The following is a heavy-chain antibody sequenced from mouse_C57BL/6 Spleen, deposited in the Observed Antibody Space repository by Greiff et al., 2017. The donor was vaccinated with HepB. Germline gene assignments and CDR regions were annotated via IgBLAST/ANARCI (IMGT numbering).Heavy chain of an antibody. J-gene: IGHJ3*01. V-gene: IGHV3-6*01. Sequence: EVKVEESGPGLVKPSQSLSLTCSVTGYSITSGYYWNWIRQFPGNKLEWMGYISYDGSNNYNPSLKNRISITRDTSKNQFFLKLNSVTTEDTATYYCARVWDYDVYWGQGTLVTVSA. CDR3: ARVWDYDVY. CDR2: ISYDGSN. D-gene: IGHD2-4*01. CDR1: GYSITSGYY.